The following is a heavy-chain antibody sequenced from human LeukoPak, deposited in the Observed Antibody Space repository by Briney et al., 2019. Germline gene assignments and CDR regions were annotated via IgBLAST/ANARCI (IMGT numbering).Heavy chain of an antibody. J-gene: IGHJ5*02. Sequence: SETLSLTCTVSGGSISSDYWQWIRQPPGKGLEWVGYIYNSGNNHYNSSLKSRATISIDTSKNQFSLRLASVTAADTAVYYCARSPGFIVVVTTGWFDPWGQGTLVTVSS. CDR2: IYNSGNN. CDR1: GGSISSDY. D-gene: IGHD3-22*01. CDR3: ARSPGFIVVVTTGWFDP. V-gene: IGHV4-59*12.